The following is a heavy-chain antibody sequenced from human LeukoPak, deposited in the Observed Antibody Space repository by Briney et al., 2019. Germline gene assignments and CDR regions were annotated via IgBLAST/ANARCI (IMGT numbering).Heavy chain of an antibody. D-gene: IGHD1-26*01. Sequence: PSETLSLTCAVYGGSFSVYYWSWIRQPPGKGLEWIGEINHSGSTNYNPSLKSRVTISVDTSKNQFSLKLSSVTAADTAVYYCARDPSRYSGSLKWGQGTLVTVSS. CDR3: ARDPSRYSGSLK. J-gene: IGHJ4*02. CDR1: GGSFSVYY. CDR2: INHSGST. V-gene: IGHV4-34*01.